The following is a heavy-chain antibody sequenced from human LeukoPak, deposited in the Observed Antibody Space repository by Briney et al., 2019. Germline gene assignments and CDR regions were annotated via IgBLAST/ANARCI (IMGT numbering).Heavy chain of an antibody. CDR3: AREGPRGNSQFDY. D-gene: IGHD2/OR15-2a*01. J-gene: IGHJ4*02. Sequence: GGSLRLSCAASGFTFSSYGMHWVRQAPGKGLEWVALIWYDGSNGYYADSVKGRLTISRDNSKNTLYLQMNSLRAEDTAVYYCAREGPRGNSQFDYWGQGTLVTVSS. V-gene: IGHV3-33*01. CDR2: IWYDGSNG. CDR1: GFTFSSYG.